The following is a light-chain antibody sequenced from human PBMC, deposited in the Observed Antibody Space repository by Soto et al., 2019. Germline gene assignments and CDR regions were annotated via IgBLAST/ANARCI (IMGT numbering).Light chain of an antibody. CDR1: SSDVGSYNL. CDR3: CSYAGSYV. J-gene: IGLJ1*01. V-gene: IGLV2-23*01. CDR2: EGS. Sequence: QSVLTQPASVSGSPGQSITISCTGTSSDVGSYNLVSWYQQHPGKAPKLMIYEGSKRPSGVSNRFSGSKSGNTASLTISGLQAEDEADCYCCSYAGSYVFGTGTKLTVL.